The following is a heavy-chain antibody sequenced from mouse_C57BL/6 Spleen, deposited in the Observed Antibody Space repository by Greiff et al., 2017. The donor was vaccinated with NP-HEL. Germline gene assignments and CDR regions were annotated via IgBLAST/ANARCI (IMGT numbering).Heavy chain of an antibody. Sequence: VQLQQSGPELVKPGASVKISCKASGYTFTDYYMNWVKQSHGQSLEWIGDINPNNGGTSYNQKFKGKATLTVDKSSSTAYMELRSLTSEDSAVYYCAGSFYGSSAYYAMDYWGKGTSVTVSS. V-gene: IGHV1-26*01. CDR3: AGSFYGSSAYYAMDY. CDR2: INPNNGGT. D-gene: IGHD1-1*01. J-gene: IGHJ4*01. CDR1: GYTFTDYY.